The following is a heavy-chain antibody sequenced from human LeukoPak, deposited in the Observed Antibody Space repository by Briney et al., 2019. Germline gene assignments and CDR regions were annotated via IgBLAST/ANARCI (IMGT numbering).Heavy chain of an antibody. Sequence: SETLSLTCTVSGGSISSYYWSWIRQPPGKGLEWIGYIYYTGNTNYNPSLMGRVTISVDTSKNQFSLKLSSVTAADTAVYYCARVIPGGFDFWGQGTLVTVSS. V-gene: IGHV4-59*08. J-gene: IGHJ4*02. CDR3: ARVIPGGFDF. CDR1: GGSISSYY. D-gene: IGHD3-16*01. CDR2: IYYTGNT.